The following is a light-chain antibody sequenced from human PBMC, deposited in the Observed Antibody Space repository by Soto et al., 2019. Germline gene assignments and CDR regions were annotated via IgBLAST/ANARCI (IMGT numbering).Light chain of an antibody. J-gene: IGKJ1*01. CDR2: DTS. V-gene: IGKV3-15*01. CDR3: QHYNNSRLT. CDR1: QVIGDT. Sequence: ATLTYPLLQSHTHCCRASQVIGDTLAWYQNKAGQNPRILIYDTSTRATGVPARFSGTRSGTDLNLTINRLESEDFAVYECQHYNNSRLTFGQGTKVDIK.